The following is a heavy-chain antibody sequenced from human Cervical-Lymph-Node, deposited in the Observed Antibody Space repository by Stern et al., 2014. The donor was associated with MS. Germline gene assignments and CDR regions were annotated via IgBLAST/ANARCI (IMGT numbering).Heavy chain of an antibody. Sequence: QLVESGGGLVQPGGSLRLSCLGSGFTFRDFYMSWVRQAPGKGLEWVANIEHDGSLKTYVDSVKGRFTISRDNAKNSLYLQMTSLRAEDTALYYCARDSVSCNGCAFDLWGQGTMVTVSS. CDR1: GFTFRDFY. CDR2: IEHDGSLK. CDR3: ARDSVSCNGCAFDL. V-gene: IGHV3-7*01. D-gene: IGHD2-8*01. J-gene: IGHJ3*01.